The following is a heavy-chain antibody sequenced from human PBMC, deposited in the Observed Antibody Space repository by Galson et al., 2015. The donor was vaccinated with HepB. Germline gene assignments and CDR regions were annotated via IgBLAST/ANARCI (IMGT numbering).Heavy chain of an antibody. CDR2: LIPILGIA. V-gene: IGHV1-69*04. Sequence: SVKVSCKASGGTFNNYAINWVRLAPGQGLEWMGRLIPILGIANYAQNFQGRITITADRSTSTAYMELSSLRSEDTAIYYCAVIAATIKVIDYWGQGTLVTVSS. J-gene: IGHJ4*02. CDR1: GGTFNNYA. D-gene: IGHD6-13*01. CDR3: AVIAATIKVIDY.